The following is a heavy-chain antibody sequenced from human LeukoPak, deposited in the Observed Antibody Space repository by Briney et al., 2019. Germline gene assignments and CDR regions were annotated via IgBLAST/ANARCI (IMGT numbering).Heavy chain of an antibody. CDR1: GYTFTIYG. V-gene: IGHV1-18*01. Sequence: GASVTVSSKASGYTFTIYGISWVGQAPGQGGEWMGWISAYNGNTKYTQKLQGRVTITTETSTRTAYMELRSLRSDDTAVYYCARSTAFAGDFDYWGQGTLVTVSS. J-gene: IGHJ4*02. CDR3: ARSTAFAGDFDY. CDR2: ISAYNGNT. D-gene: IGHD6-19*01.